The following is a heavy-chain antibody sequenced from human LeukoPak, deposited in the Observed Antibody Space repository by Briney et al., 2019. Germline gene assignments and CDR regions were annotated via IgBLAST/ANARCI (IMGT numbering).Heavy chain of an antibody. CDR3: TRQSRDGYNPPDY. J-gene: IGHJ4*02. D-gene: IGHD5-24*01. CDR2: IRSKANSYAT. Sequence: GGSLRLSCAASGFTFSGSAMHWVRQASGKGLEWVGRIRSKANSYATAYAASVKGRFTISRDDSKNTAYLQMNSLKTEDTAVYYCTRQSRDGYNPPDYWGQGTLVTVSS. V-gene: IGHV3-73*01. CDR1: GFTFSGSA.